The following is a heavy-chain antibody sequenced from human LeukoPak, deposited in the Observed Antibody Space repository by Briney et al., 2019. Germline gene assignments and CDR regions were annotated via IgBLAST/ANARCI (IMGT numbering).Heavy chain of an antibody. V-gene: IGHV3-30*02. CDR1: GFTFSTYG. J-gene: IGHJ4*02. CDR3: AKGGIHCTSISCYLDY. CDR2: IRFDGTNK. Sequence: GGSLRLSCVASGFTFSTYGMHWVRQAPGKGLEWVAFIRFDGTNKNYADSVKGRFTISRDNSKNTLYLQMNSLRAEDTAIYYCAKGGIHCTSISCYLDYWGQGTLITVSS. D-gene: IGHD2-2*01.